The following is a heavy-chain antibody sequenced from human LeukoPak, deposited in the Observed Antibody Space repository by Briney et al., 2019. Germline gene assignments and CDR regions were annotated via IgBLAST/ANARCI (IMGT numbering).Heavy chain of an antibody. CDR3: ARVPDWTYVPDY. Sequence: SETLSLTCTVSGGSISSDRFYWTWVRQPAGKGLEWIGRIKSSNTNYNPSLKSRVSISLDTSTNQFSLKLSSLTAADTAVYYCARVPDWTYVPDYWGQGTLVTVSS. CDR2: IKSSNT. V-gene: IGHV4-61*02. J-gene: IGHJ4*02. D-gene: IGHD3-16*01. CDR1: GGSISSDRFY.